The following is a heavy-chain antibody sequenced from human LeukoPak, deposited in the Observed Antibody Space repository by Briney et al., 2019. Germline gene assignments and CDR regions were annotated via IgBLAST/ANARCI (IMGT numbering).Heavy chain of an antibody. D-gene: IGHD3-10*01. Sequence: GGSLRLSCAASGFTFSSYGMSWVRQAPGKGLEWVSAISGSGGSTYYADSVKGRFTISRDNSKNTLYLQMNSLRAEDTAVYYCARGLYYYGSGSYPFDPWGQGTLVTVSS. CDR2: ISGSGGST. J-gene: IGHJ5*02. V-gene: IGHV3-23*01. CDR1: GFTFSSYG. CDR3: ARGLYYYGSGSYPFDP.